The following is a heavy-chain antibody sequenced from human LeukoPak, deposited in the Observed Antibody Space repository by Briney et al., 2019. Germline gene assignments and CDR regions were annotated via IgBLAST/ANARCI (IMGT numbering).Heavy chain of an antibody. Sequence: ASETLSLTCAVYGGSFSSYYWSWIRQPPGKGLEWIGSIYYSGNTYYNASLKSQVSISIDTSKNQFSLRLTSVTAADTAVYYCARQTGSGLFILPGGQGTLVTVSS. CDR2: IYYSGNT. CDR3: ARQTGSGLFILP. D-gene: IGHD3/OR15-3a*01. CDR1: GGSFSSYY. V-gene: IGHV4-39*01. J-gene: IGHJ4*02.